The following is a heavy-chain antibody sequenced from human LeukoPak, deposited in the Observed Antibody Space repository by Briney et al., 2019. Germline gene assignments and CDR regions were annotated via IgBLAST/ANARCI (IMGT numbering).Heavy chain of an antibody. D-gene: IGHD6-13*01. V-gene: IGHV3-23*01. Sequence: GRSLRLSCAASGFTFSSYGMSWVRQAPGKGLEWVSAISGSGGSTYYADSVKGRFTISRDNSKNTLYLQMNSLRAEDTAVYYCAKSPKPSRIAAAGTYFDYWGQGTLVTVSS. CDR3: AKSPKPSRIAAAGTYFDY. CDR2: ISGSGGST. J-gene: IGHJ4*02. CDR1: GFTFSSYG.